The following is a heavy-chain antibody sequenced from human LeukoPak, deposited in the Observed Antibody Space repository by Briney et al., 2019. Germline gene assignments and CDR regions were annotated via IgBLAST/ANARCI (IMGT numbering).Heavy chain of an antibody. V-gene: IGHV5-10-1*01. CDR1: GYRFTSYW. Sequence: GESLKISCKGSGYRFTSYWISWVRQMPGKGLEWMGRIDPSDSYTNYSPSFQGHVTISADKSISTAYLQWSSLKASDTATYYRARPALPPAYRGGDCFDAFDIWGQGTMVTVSS. CDR3: ARPALPPAYRGGDCFDAFDI. D-gene: IGHD2-21*02. J-gene: IGHJ3*02. CDR2: IDPSDSYT.